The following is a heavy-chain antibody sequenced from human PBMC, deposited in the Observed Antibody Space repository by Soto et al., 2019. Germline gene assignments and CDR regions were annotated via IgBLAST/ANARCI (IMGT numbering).Heavy chain of an antibody. Sequence: GASVKVSCKASGYTFTSYGISWVRQAPGQGLEWMGWISAYNGNTNYAQKLQGRVTMTTDTSTTTAYMELRSLRSDDTAVYYCARGTAKYSYAYVNFWGQGTLVTVSS. CDR2: ISAYNGNT. J-gene: IGHJ4*02. CDR3: ARGTAKYSYAYVNF. D-gene: IGHD5-18*01. V-gene: IGHV1-18*01. CDR1: GYTFTSYG.